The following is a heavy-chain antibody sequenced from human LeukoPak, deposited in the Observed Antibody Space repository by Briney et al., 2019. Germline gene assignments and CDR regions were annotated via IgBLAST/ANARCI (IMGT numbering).Heavy chain of an antibody. CDR3: ARAYCGGGCYYGYYMDD. V-gene: IGHV3-74*01. D-gene: IGHD2-21*02. CDR2: VNSDGGST. J-gene: IGHJ6*03. Sequence: GGCPSPACAASGSTVSSDWMHWARQGPGEGLVWVSRVNSDGGSTNYADSVKGRFTISRDNAKNTLYLQMNNLRADDTAVYYCARAYCGGGCYYGYYMDDWGQGTPVTVSS. CDR1: GSTVSSDW.